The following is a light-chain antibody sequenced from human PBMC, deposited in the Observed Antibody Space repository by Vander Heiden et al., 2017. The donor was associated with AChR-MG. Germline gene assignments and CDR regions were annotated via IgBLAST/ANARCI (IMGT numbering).Light chain of an antibody. V-gene: IGKV1-33*01. Sequence: DTPMTQSPSSLSASVGDRVTITCRASQDISNYLNWYQQKPGKAPKLLIYDASNLGTGVPSRFSGSGSGTDFTFTISSLQPEDIATYYCQQYDNLPRTFGQGTKLEIK. CDR3: QQYDNLPRT. CDR1: QDISNY. J-gene: IGKJ2*02. CDR2: DAS.